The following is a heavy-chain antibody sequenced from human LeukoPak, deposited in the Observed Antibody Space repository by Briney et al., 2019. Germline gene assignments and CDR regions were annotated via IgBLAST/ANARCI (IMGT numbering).Heavy chain of an antibody. V-gene: IGHV3-7*01. CDR3: ADGTTPDY. Sequence: GDSLRLSCAASGFTFSSYWMSWVRQAPGRGLEWVANIKQDGSEKYYVDSVKGRFTISRDNAKNSLYLQMNSLRSEDTAVYYCADGTTPDYWGQGTLVTVSS. CDR1: GFTFSSYW. D-gene: IGHD1-7*01. CDR2: IKQDGSEK. J-gene: IGHJ4*02.